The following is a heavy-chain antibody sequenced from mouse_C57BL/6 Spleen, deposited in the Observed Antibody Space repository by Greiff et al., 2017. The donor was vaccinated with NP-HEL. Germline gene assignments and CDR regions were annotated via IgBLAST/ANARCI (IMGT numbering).Heavy chain of an antibody. V-gene: IGHV7-3*01. D-gene: IGHD1-1*01. CDR2: IRNKANGYTT. J-gene: IGHJ2*01. CDR1: GFTFTDYY. Sequence: EVQLVESGGGLVQPGGSLSLSCAASGFTFTDYYMSWVRQPPGKALEWLGFIRNKANGYTTEYSASVKGRFTISRDNSQSILYLQMNALRAEDSATYYCASHNYYGSSYLDYWGQGTTLTVSS. CDR3: ASHNYYGSSYLDY.